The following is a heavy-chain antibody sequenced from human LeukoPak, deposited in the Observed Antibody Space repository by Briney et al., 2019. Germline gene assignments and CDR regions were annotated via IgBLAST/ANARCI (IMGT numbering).Heavy chain of an antibody. CDR1: GYTFTGYY. V-gene: IGHV1-2*02. CDR3: ARSSGYSSRYADY. D-gene: IGHD6-13*01. J-gene: IGHJ4*02. CDR2: INPNSGGT. Sequence: ASVKVSCKASGYTFTGYYMHWVRQAPGQGLEWMGWINPNSGGTNYAQKFQGRVTMTRDTSISTAYMELSRLRSDDTAVYYCARSSGYSSRYADYWGQGTLVTVSS.